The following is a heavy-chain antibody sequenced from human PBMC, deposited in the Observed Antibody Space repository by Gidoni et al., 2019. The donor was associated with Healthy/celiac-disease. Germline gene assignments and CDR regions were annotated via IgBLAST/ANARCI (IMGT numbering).Heavy chain of an antibody. Sequence: QVQLVESGGGVVQPGRSLRLSCAASGFTFSSYGMHWVRQAPGKGLEWVAVIWYDGSNKYYADSVKGRFTISRDNSKNTLYLQMNSLRAEDTAVYYCAREGSGWSPSTFFDYWGQGTLVTVSS. CDR1: GFTFSSYG. CDR2: IWYDGSNK. V-gene: IGHV3-33*01. D-gene: IGHD6-19*01. CDR3: AREGSGWSPSTFFDY. J-gene: IGHJ4*02.